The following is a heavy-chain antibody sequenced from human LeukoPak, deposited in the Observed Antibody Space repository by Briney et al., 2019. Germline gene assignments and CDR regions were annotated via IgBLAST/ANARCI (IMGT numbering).Heavy chain of an antibody. CDR3: AGVSQVDDYYDSSVQDAFDI. CDR2: ISSGSSYI. D-gene: IGHD3-22*01. J-gene: IGHJ3*02. CDR1: GFDFNTYS. V-gene: IGHV3-21*01. Sequence: GGSLRLSCAGSGFDFNTYSMNWIRQAPGKGLEGVSSISSGSSYIYYSDSVKGRFTISRDNAKNSLYLQMNSLRDEDTAVYYCAGVSQVDDYYDSSVQDAFDIWGQGTMVTVSS.